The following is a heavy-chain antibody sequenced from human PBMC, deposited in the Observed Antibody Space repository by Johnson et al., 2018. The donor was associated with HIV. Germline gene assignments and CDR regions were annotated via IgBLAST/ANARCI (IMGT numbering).Heavy chain of an antibody. CDR1: GFTFSTSW. CDR3: VRGGAVAPSSGFDI. D-gene: IGHD6-19*01. Sequence: VQLVESGGGLVQPGGSLRLSCAASGFTFSTSWMSWVRQAPGKGLGWVANINQDGVEKYYVDSVKGRFTISRDNATNSLFLQMNIGRDEDTAVYYCVRGGAVAPSSGFDIWGQGTKVTVSS. V-gene: IGHV3-7*05. J-gene: IGHJ3*02. CDR2: INQDGVEK.